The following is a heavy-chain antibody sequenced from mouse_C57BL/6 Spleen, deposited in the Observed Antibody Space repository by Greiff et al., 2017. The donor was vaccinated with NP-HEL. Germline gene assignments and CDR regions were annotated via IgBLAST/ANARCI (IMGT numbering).Heavy chain of an antibody. Sequence: QVQLQQPGAELVKPGASVKLSCKASGYTFTSYWMHWVKQRPGQGLEWIGMIHPNSGSTNYNEKFKSKATLTVDKSSSTAYMQLSSLTSEDSAVYYLSSGEDRSGYVRGFAYWGQGTLVTVSA. CDR2: IHPNSGST. J-gene: IGHJ3*01. V-gene: IGHV1-64*01. CDR3: SSGEDRSGYVRGFAY. D-gene: IGHD3-2*02. CDR1: GYTFTSYW.